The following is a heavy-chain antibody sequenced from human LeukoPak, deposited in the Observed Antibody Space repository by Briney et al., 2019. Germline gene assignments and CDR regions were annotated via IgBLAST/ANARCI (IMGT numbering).Heavy chain of an antibody. CDR2: INWNGGST. V-gene: IGHV3-20*04. Sequence: GGSLRLSCAPSGFTFYDYGMCCVRQAPGKGLEWVSGINWNGGSTGYAESVKGRFTISRDNAKNSLYLQMNSLRAEDTAFYYCARARGWEPYYFDYWGQGTLVTVSS. D-gene: IGHD4-23*01. CDR1: GFTFYDYG. CDR3: ARARGWEPYYFDY. J-gene: IGHJ4*02.